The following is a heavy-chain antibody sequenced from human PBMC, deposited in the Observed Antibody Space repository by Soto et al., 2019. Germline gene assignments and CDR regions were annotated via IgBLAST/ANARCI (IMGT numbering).Heavy chain of an antibody. J-gene: IGHJ4*02. CDR2: ISAYNGNT. CDR3: ARDGAFIAAAETQKYFDY. CDR1: GYTFTSYG. V-gene: IGHV1-18*01. Sequence: QVQLVQSGAEVRKPGASVKVSCKASGYTFTSYGISWVRQAPGQGLEWMGWISAYNGNTNYAQKLQGRVTMTTDTSTSTAYMELRSLRSDDTAVYYCARDGAFIAAAETQKYFDYWGQGTLVTVSS. D-gene: IGHD6-13*01.